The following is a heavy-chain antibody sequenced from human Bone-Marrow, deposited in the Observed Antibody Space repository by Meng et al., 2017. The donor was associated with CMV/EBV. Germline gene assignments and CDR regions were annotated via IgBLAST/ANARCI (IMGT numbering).Heavy chain of an antibody. CDR3: AREGCSGGSCYSSYYYGMDV. J-gene: IGHJ6*02. CDR2: ISGSGGST. D-gene: IGHD2-15*01. V-gene: IGHV3-23*01. CDR1: GFTFSSYS. Sequence: GGSLRLSCAASGFTFSSYSMNWVRQAPGKGLEWVSAISGSGGSTYYADSVKGRFTISRDNSKNTLYLQMNSLRAEDTAVYYCAREGCSGGSCYSSYYYGMDVWGQGTTVTVSS.